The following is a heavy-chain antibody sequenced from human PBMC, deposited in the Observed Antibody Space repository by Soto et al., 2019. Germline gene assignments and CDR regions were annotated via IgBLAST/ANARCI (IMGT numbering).Heavy chain of an antibody. J-gene: IGHJ5*02. CDR3: XKNVLRFLERPETGFDP. CDR2: ISGSGGST. V-gene: IGHV3-23*01. D-gene: IGHD3-3*01. Sequence: GGSLRLSCAASGFTFSSYAMSWVRQAPGKGLEWVSAISGSGGSTYYADSVKGRFTISRDNSKNTLYLQMNSLRAEDTAVYYCXKNVLRFLERPETGFDPWGQGALVTVSS. CDR1: GFTFSSYA.